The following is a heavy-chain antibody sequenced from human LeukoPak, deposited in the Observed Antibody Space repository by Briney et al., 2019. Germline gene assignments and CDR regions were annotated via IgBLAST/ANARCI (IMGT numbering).Heavy chain of an antibody. CDR1: RFTFRDYY. Sequence: GGSLRLSCAASRFTFRDYYMSWIRQAPGKGLEWVSYISSSGSTIYYADSVKGRFTISRDNAKNSLYLQMNSLRAEDTAVYYCARDSAWIQPLDYWGQGTLVTVSS. J-gene: IGHJ4*02. CDR3: ARDSAWIQPLDY. CDR2: ISSSGSTI. D-gene: IGHD5-18*01. V-gene: IGHV3-11*04.